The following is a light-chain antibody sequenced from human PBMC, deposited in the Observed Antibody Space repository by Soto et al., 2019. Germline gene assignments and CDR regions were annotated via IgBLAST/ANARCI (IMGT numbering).Light chain of an antibody. Sequence: EIVMTQSPLSLPVIPGEPASISCRSSQSLLHSNGYNYLDWYLQKPGQSPQLLMYLGSNRASGVPDRFSGSASGTDFTLKISRVEAEDVGIYYCMQSIQTPLTFGGGTKVEIK. J-gene: IGKJ4*01. CDR3: MQSIQTPLT. CDR2: LGS. V-gene: IGKV2-28*01. CDR1: QSLLHSNGYNY.